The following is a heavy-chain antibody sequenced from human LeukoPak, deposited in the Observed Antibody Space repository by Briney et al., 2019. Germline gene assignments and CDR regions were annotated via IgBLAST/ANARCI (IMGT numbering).Heavy chain of an antibody. J-gene: IGHJ4*02. D-gene: IGHD6-19*01. V-gene: IGHV3-23*01. Sequence: PGVSLRLSCAASGFTFSSYAMSWVRQAPGKGLEWVSAISGSGGSTYYADSVKGRFTISRDNSKNTLYLQMNSRRAEDTAVYYCAKNQSDSWLPAYYFDYWGQGTLVTVSS. CDR3: AKNQSDSWLPAYYFDY. CDR2: ISGSGGST. CDR1: GFTFSSYA.